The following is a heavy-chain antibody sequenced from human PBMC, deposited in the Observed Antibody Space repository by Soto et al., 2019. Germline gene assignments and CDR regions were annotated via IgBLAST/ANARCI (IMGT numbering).Heavy chain of an antibody. CDR1: GFAFSYHG. V-gene: IGHV3-33*06. CDR3: AKDDDTSSHYSLLDF. J-gene: IGHJ4*02. Sequence: QVQLVESGGGVVQPGTSLRLSCAADGFAFSYHGIHWVRQAPGKGLEWVAVTWSGGRGEYYADSVRGRFTISRDNSKTTVYLQMNSLRVEDTAVYYCAKDDDTSSHYSLLDFRGQGTLVTVSS. CDR2: TWSGGRGE. D-gene: IGHD3-22*01.